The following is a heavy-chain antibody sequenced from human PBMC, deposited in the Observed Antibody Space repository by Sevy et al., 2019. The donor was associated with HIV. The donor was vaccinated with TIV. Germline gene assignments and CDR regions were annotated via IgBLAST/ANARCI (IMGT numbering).Heavy chain of an antibody. J-gene: IGHJ6*03. Sequence: GGCLRLSCAASGFTVNTNYMTWVRQSPGKGLEWVSLTFIAGRTYYAYSVKGRFTISSDNSRNTVYLQMNSLRLEDTGVYYCARETKAVAFTWYYYYMDVWGKGTTVTVSS. CDR1: GFTVNTNY. CDR3: ARETKAVAFTWYYYYMDV. CDR2: TFIAGRT. D-gene: IGHD6-19*01. V-gene: IGHV3-66*02.